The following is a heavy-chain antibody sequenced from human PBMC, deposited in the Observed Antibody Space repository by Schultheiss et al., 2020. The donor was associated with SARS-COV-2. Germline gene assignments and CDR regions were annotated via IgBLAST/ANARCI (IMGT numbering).Heavy chain of an antibody. CDR3: ARSSSGWPYYYYGMDV. D-gene: IGHD6-19*01. V-gene: IGHV3-21*04. CDR2: ISSSSSYI. J-gene: IGHJ6*02. CDR1: GFTFSSYS. Sequence: GGSLRLSCAASGFTFSSYSMNCVRQAPGKGLGWVSSISSSSSYIYYADSVKGRFTISRDNAKNSLYLQMNSLRAEDTAVYYCARSSSGWPYYYYGMDVWGQGTTVTVSS.